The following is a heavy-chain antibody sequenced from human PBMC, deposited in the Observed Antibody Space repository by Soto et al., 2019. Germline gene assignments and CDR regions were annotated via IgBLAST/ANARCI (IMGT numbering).Heavy chain of an antibody. V-gene: IGHV4-4*02. CDR2: IYHSGST. D-gene: IGHD5-12*01. CDR3: ARGGRWLFDY. CDR1: GGSISTDNW. J-gene: IGHJ4*02. Sequence: QVQLEESGPGLVKPSGTLSLTCAVSGGSISTDNWWSWVRQAPGKGLEWVGEIYHSGSTNYNPSLKSRLTISIGKSKDQFSLDVRSVTAADTAVYYCARGGRWLFDYWGQGTLVTVSS.